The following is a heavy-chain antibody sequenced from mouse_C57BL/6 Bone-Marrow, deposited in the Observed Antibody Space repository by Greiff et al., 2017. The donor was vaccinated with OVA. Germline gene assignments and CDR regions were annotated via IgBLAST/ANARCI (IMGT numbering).Heavy chain of an antibody. V-gene: IGHV5-16*01. CDR3: ARDRDYYGRLWYFDV. J-gene: IGHJ1*03. CDR2: INYDGSST. CDR1: GFTFSDYY. D-gene: IGHD1-1*01. Sequence: EVKLQESEGGLVQPGSSMKLSCTASGFTFSDYYMAWVRQVPEKGLEWVANINYDGSSTYYLDSLKSRFIISRDNAKNILYLQMSSLKSEDTATYYCARDRDYYGRLWYFDVWGTGTTVTVSS.